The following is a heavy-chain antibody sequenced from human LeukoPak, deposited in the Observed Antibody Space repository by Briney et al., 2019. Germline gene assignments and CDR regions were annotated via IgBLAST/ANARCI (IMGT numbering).Heavy chain of an antibody. CDR1: GGSISSYY. Sequence: PSETLSLTCTVSGGSISSYYWSWIRQPPGKGLEWIGYIYYSGSTNYNPSLKSRVTISVDTSKNQFSLKLSSVTAAGTAVYYCARGEQLASYWGQGTLVTVSS. V-gene: IGHV4-59*01. J-gene: IGHJ4*02. CDR2: IYYSGST. D-gene: IGHD6-13*01. CDR3: ARGEQLASY.